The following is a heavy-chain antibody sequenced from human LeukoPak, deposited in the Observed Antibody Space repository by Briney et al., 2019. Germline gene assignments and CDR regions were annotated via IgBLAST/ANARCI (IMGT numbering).Heavy chain of an antibody. CDR1: GFTSSSYS. J-gene: IGHJ6*02. CDR2: ISSSSSYI. Sequence: GGSLRLSCAASGFTSSSYSMNWVRQAPGKGLEWVSSISSSSSYIYYADSVKGRFTISRDNAKNSLYLQMNSLRAEDTAVYYCATVRGSGIGMDVWGQGTTVTVSS. D-gene: IGHD3-10*01. V-gene: IGHV3-21*01. CDR3: ATVRGSGIGMDV.